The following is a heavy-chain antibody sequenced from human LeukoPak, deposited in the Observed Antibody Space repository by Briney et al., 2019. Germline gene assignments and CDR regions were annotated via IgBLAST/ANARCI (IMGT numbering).Heavy chain of an antibody. CDR2: IYSGGST. J-gene: IGHJ4*02. D-gene: IGHD2-2*01. CDR1: GFTFGDYA. CDR3: ARGIPYQLLGAYFDY. V-gene: IGHV3-53*01. Sequence: GRSLRLSCTGSGFTFGDYAMSWVRQAPGKGLEWVSVIYSGGSTYYADSVKGQFTISRDNSKNTLYLQMNSLRAEDTAVYYCARGIPYQLLGAYFDYWGQGTLVTVSS.